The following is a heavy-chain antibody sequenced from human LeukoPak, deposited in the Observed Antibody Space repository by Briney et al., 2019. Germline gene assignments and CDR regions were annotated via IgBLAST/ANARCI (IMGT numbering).Heavy chain of an antibody. CDR3: ARWYSSGWAFDY. J-gene: IGHJ4*02. CDR1: GDSISTYY. D-gene: IGHD6-19*01. CDR2: LYYTGST. V-gene: IGHV4-59*08. Sequence: PSETLSLTCTVSGDSISTYYWSWIRQPPGKGLEWIGYLYYTGSTNYNPSLKSRVTISVDRSKKQFSLKVSSVTAADTAVYYCARWYSSGWAFDYWGQGTLVTVSS.